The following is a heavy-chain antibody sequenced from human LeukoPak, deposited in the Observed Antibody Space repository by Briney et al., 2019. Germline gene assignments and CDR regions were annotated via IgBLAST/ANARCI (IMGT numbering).Heavy chain of an antibody. Sequence: GGSLRLSCAASGFTFSSYAMSWVRQAPGKGLEWVSPISGSGDSTYYADSVKGRFTISRDNSKNTLYLQMTSLRAEDTAVYYCAKVRDTAMVIGYYFDYWGQGTLVTVSS. V-gene: IGHV3-23*01. D-gene: IGHD5-18*01. CDR1: GFTFSSYA. CDR3: AKVRDTAMVIGYYFDY. CDR2: ISGSGDST. J-gene: IGHJ4*02.